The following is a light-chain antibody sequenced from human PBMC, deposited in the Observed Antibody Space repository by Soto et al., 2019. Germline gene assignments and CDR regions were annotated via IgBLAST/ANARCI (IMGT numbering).Light chain of an antibody. J-gene: IGKJ5*01. CDR2: DAS. V-gene: IGKV1-33*01. CDR1: QNINNY. CDR3: QQYENLPT. Sequence: DIQMTHSPSSLSSSVVYSVTITCHASQNINNYLNWYQQEPGRAPKLLIYDASNLEAGVPSRFRGSGSGTDFTFTISRLQPEDIATYYCQQYENLPTFGQGTRLEI.